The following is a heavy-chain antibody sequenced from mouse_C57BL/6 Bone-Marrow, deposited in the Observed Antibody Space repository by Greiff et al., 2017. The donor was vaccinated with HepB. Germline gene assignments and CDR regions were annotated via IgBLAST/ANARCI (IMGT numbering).Heavy chain of an antibody. J-gene: IGHJ1*03. V-gene: IGHV1-69*01. D-gene: IGHD2-10*01. CDR3: ASDPTRYFDV. Sequence: QVQLQQPGAELVMPGASVKLSCKASGYTFTSYWMHWVKQRPGQGLEWIGEIDPSDSYTNYNQKFKGKSTLTVDKSSSTAYMQLSSLTSEDSAVYYCASDPTRYFDVWGTGTTVTVSS. CDR1: GYTFTSYW. CDR2: IDPSDSYT.